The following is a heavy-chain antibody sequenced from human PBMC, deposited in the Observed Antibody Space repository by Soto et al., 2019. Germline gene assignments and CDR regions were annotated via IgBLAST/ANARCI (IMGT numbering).Heavy chain of an antibody. V-gene: IGHV1-8*01. J-gene: IGHJ6*02. Sequence: QVQLVQSGAEVKKPGASVKVSCKASGYTFTSYDINWVRQATGQGLEGMGWMNPNMGNTGHAQKFQGSVTIPRHTSIRTAYLALSSPRSEDTAVYYCAREGVRGMDVWGQGTTVTVSS. CDR3: AREGVRGMDV. CDR1: GYTFTSYD. CDR2: MNPNMGNT. D-gene: IGHD3-16*01.